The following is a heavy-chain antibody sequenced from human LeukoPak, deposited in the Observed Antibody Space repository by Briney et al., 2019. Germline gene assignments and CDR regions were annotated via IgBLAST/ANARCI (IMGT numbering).Heavy chain of an antibody. CDR3: ARGLPADAFDI. J-gene: IGHJ3*02. Sequence: GASVKVSCKASGYTFTDYYIHWVRQAPGQGLEWMGVINPSGATTSYAQKFQGRVTMTTDTSTSTAYMELRSLRSDDTAVYYCARGLPADAFDIWGQGTMVTVSS. CDR2: INPSGATT. CDR1: GYTFTDYY. V-gene: IGHV1-46*01.